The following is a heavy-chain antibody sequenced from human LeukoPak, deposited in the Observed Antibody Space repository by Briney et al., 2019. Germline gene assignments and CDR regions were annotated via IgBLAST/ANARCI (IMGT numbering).Heavy chain of an antibody. CDR1: GFTFSNFA. CDR3: AKGSGKYYYDSSGYYYLTFDY. V-gene: IGHV3-23*01. D-gene: IGHD3-22*01. J-gene: IGHJ4*02. CDR2: ISGGGGST. Sequence: GASLRLSCAASGFTFSNFAMSWVRQAPGKGLEWVSGISGGGGSTYYADSVKGRFTISRDNSKNTLYLQMNSLRAEDTAVYYCAKGSGKYYYDSSGYYYLTFDYWGQGTLVTVSS.